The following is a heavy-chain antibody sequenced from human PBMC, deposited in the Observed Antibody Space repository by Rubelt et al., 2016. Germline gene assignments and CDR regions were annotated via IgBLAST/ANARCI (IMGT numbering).Heavy chain of an antibody. J-gene: IGHJ2*01. CDR1: GFSLSNARMG. V-gene: IGHV2-26*01. D-gene: IGHD4-17*01. CDR2: IFSNDEK. Sequence: TLTCTVSGFSLSNARMGVSWIRQPPGKALEWLAHIFSNDEKSYSTSLKSRLTISKDTSKSQVVLTMTNMDPVDTATYYCPRMREYGDYPRYWYFDLWGRGTLVTVSS. CDR3: PRMREYGDYPRYWYFDL.